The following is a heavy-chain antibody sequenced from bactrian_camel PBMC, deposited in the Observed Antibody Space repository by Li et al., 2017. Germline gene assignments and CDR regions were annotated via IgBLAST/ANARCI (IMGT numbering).Heavy chain of an antibody. D-gene: IGHD5*01. CDR1: EHPGGTYS. Sequence: HVQLVESGGGLVLSGDSLTLSCAYSEHPGGTYSMGWFRQVPGKEREGVAAIASNGRTIVNDFAKGRFTISKDNAKNTLYLQMNSLKVEDTAMYYCAADYGPPPTVHLITAVMTTGARGPRSPS. CDR2: IASNGRT. V-gene: IGHV3S55*01. J-gene: IGHJ4*01. CDR3: AADYGPPPTVHLITAVMTT.